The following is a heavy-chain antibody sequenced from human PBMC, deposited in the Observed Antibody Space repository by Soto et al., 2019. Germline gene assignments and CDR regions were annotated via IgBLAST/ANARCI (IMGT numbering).Heavy chain of an antibody. CDR3: AKEDVGGYYYSGL. CDR2: MYSDGSK. J-gene: IGHJ4*02. CDR1: GFTVSSDY. V-gene: IGHV3-53*01. Sequence: PGGSLRLSCAASGFTVSSDYMSWVRQAPGKGLEWVSVMYSDGSKYYADSVKGRFTISRDNSKNTLYLQMNSLRAEDTAVYYCAKEDVGGYYYSGLWGRGTLVTVSS. D-gene: IGHD1-26*01.